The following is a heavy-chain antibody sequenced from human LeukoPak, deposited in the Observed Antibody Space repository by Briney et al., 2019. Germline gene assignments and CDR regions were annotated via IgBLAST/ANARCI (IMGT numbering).Heavy chain of an antibody. J-gene: IGHJ3*02. CDR3: ARAQDYDSSGFVNGFDI. CDR1: GFTFRSYG. Sequence: GGSLRLSCAASGFTFRSYGMHWVRQAPGKGLEWVAVIWYDGSKKYHADSVKGRFTISRDNSKNTLYLQMNSLRAEDTAVYYCARAQDYDSSGFVNGFDIWGQGEMVTVS. CDR2: IWYDGSKK. D-gene: IGHD3-22*01. V-gene: IGHV3-33*01.